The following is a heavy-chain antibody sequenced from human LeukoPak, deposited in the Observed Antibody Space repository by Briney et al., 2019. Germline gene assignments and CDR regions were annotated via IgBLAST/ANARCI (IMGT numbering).Heavy chain of an antibody. D-gene: IGHD2-2*01. J-gene: IGHJ5*02. Sequence: SVKVSCKASGGTFSSYAISWVRQAPGQGLEWMGGIIPIFGTANYAQKFQGRVTITADESTSTAYMELSSLRSEDTAVYYCARVSCSSTNCYGWFDPWGQGTLVTVSS. CDR2: IIPIFGTA. CDR1: GGTFSSYA. CDR3: ARVSCSSTNCYGWFDP. V-gene: IGHV1-69*13.